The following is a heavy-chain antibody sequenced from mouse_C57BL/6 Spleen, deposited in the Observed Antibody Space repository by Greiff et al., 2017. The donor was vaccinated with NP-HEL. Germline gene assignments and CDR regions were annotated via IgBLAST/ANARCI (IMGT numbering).Heavy chain of an antibody. Sequence: QVQLKESGAELVKPGASVKLSCKASGYTFTEYTIHWVKQRSGQGLEWIGWFYPGSGSIKYNEKFKDKATLTADKSSSTAYMELSRLTSEDSAVYFCARHEEARSSMDYWGQGTSVTVSS. J-gene: IGHJ4*01. CDR2: FYPGSGSI. V-gene: IGHV1-62-2*01. CDR3: ARHEEARSSMDY. CDR1: GYTFTEYT.